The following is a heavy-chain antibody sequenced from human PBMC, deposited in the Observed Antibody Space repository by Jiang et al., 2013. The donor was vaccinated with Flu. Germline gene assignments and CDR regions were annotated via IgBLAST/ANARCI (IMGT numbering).Heavy chain of an antibody. Sequence: GPGLVKPSETLSLTCTVSGGSISSSSYYWGWIRQPPGKGLEWIGSIYYSGSTYYNPSLKSRVTISVDTSKNQFSLKLSSVTAADTAVYYCARQGWYSGYVRAYCGGDCYSDYWGQGTLVTVSS. J-gene: IGHJ4*02. CDR3: ARQGWYSGYVRAYCGGDCYSDY. D-gene: IGHD2-21*02. CDR1: GGSISSSSYY. V-gene: IGHV4-39*01. CDR2: IYYSGST.